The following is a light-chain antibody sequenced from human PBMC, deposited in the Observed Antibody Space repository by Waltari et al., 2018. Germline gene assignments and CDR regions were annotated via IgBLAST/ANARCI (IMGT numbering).Light chain of an antibody. CDR3: QQYNNYPFT. Sequence: DIPITPSPSTLATSVRDRVTITCRASQSISSWLAWYQQKPGTAPKLLIYEASSIESGVPSRFSGSGSGTEFTLTISSLQPDDFATYYCQQYNNYPFTFGPGTKVDIK. J-gene: IGKJ3*01. CDR1: QSISSW. V-gene: IGKV1-5*01. CDR2: EAS.